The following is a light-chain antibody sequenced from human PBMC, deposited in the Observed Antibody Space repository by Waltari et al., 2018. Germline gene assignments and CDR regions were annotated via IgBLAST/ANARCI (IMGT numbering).Light chain of an antibody. CDR2: DAS. CDR1: QGIRNF. V-gene: IGKV1-27*01. J-gene: IGKJ3*01. Sequence: DIQMTQSPSSLSASVGDRFPITCRASQGIRNFLAWYQQKPGKTPKLLIYDASTLRSGVPSRFSGSGFGTDFTLTISGLQPEDVATYYCQRYNSAPFTFGPGTKVDVK. CDR3: QRYNSAPFT.